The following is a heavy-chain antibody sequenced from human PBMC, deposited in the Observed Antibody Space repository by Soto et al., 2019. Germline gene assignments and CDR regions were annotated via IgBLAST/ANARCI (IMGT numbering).Heavy chain of an antibody. CDR3: ATEGPRLVPAAKGLYY. J-gene: IGHJ4*02. CDR1: GYTLTELS. D-gene: IGHD2-2*01. CDR2: FDPEDGET. V-gene: IGHV1-24*01. Sequence: ASVKVSCKVSGYTLTELSMHWVRQAPGKGLEWMGGFDPEDGETIYAQKFQGRVTMTEDTSTDTAYMELSSLRSEDTAVYYCATEGPRLVPAAKGLYYCGQGSLVTVSS.